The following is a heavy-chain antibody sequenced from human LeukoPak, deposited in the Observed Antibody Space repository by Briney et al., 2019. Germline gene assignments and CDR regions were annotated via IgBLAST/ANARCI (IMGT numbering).Heavy chain of an antibody. J-gene: IGHJ4*02. CDR3: ARDGPGYSFDY. D-gene: IGHD5-18*01. V-gene: IGHV3-11*06. CDR1: TFTFSDYD. Sequence: GGSLRLSCTASTFTFSDYDMGWVRQAPGKGLEWVSSISAGSSYKFSADSVKGRFTISRDNARNSLYLQMNSLRAEDTAVYYCARDGPGYSFDYWGQGTLVTVSS. CDR2: ISAGSSYK.